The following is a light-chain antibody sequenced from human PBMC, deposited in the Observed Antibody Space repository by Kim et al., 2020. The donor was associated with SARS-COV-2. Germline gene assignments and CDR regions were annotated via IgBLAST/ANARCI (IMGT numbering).Light chain of an antibody. CDR3: SSYTSSSTPRV. CDR1: RSDVGGYNY. CDR2: DVS. Sequence: QAITISCTGTRSDVGGYNYVSWYQQHPGKAPKLMIYDVSKRPSGVSNRFSGSKSGNTASLTISGLQAEDEADYYCSSYTSSSTPRVFGGGTQLTVL. J-gene: IGLJ3*02. V-gene: IGLV2-14*04.